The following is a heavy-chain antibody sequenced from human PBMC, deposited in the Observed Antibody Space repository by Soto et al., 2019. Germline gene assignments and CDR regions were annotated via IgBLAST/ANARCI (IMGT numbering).Heavy chain of an antibody. V-gene: IGHV3-11*05. CDR2: ISSSSSYT. D-gene: IGHD5-12*01. CDR3: ARDHHRYSGYDYVEY. Sequence: SLRHSCLSSLFTFSDYYMSLIRNTPFKGLEWVSYISSSSSYTNYADSVKGRFTISRDNAKNSLYLQMNSLRAEDTAVYYCARDHHRYSGYDYVEYWGQGTLVTVSS. J-gene: IGHJ4*02. CDR1: LFTFSDYY.